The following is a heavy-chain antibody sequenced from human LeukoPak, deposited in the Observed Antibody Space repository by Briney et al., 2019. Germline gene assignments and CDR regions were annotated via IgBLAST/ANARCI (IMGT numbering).Heavy chain of an antibody. CDR2: ISSGSGST. Sequence: PGGSLRLSCAVSGFTFSSYSMNWVRQAPGKGLEWVSYISSGSGSTYYADSVKGRFTISRDNSRNTMYLQMDSLRAEDTAVYYCAKEYDSGGYGANFDYWGQGTLVTVSS. J-gene: IGHJ4*02. CDR1: GFTFSSYS. D-gene: IGHD3-10*01. CDR3: AKEYDSGGYGANFDY. V-gene: IGHV3-48*01.